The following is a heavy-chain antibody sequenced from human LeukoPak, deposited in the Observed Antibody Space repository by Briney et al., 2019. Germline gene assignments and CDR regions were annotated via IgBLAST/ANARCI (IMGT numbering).Heavy chain of an antibody. D-gene: IGHD3-22*01. Sequence: PGGSLRLSCKGSGYSFTSYWISWVRQMPRKGLEWMGRIDLSESYTNYSPSFQGHVTISADKSISTAYLQWSSLKASDTAMYYCARRKYYYDSSGYYDKYYFDYWGQGTLVTVSS. CDR2: IDLSESYT. CDR3: ARRKYYYDSSGYYDKYYFDY. V-gene: IGHV5-10-1*01. J-gene: IGHJ4*02. CDR1: GYSFTSYW.